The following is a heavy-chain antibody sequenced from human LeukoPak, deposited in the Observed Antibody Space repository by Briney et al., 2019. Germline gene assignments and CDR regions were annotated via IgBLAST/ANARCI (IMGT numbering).Heavy chain of an antibody. CDR2: INGGGNTT. V-gene: IGHV3-23*01. CDR3: TKELHVAVAVADYYYFYMDV. D-gene: IGHD6-19*01. CDR1: GFAFSSFA. J-gene: IGHJ6*03. Sequence: GGSLRLSCAASGFAFSSFAMGWVRQSPGKGLQWLSTINGGGNTTFYSDSVKGRFTISRDNSKNTLYLHMDSLRPDDTATYYCTKELHVAVAVADYYYFYMDVWGRGTAVTVSS.